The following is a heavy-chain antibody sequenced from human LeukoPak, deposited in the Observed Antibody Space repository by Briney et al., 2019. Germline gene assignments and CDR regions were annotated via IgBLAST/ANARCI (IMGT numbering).Heavy chain of an antibody. Sequence: ASVKVSCKASGYTFTGYYMHWVRQAPGQGLEWMGWINPNSGGTNYAQKFQGRVTMTRDTSISTAYMELSRLGSDDTAVYYCARREDYYYYMDVWGKGTTVTISS. V-gene: IGHV1-2*02. CDR2: INPNSGGT. CDR3: ARREDYYYYMDV. D-gene: IGHD1-26*01. CDR1: GYTFTGYY. J-gene: IGHJ6*03.